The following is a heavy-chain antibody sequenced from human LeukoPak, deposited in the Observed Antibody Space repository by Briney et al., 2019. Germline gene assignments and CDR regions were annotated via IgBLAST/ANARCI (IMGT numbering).Heavy chain of an antibody. CDR2: IYHSGST. CDR1: SYSISSAYY. V-gene: IGHV4-38-2*02. CDR3: ARVSLGYYYCNMDV. Sequence: SETLSLTCTVSSYSISSAYYWGWIRQPPGKGLEWIETIYHSGSTYNNPSLKSRVTISVDTSRNQFSLKLSPVTAADTAVYYCARVSLGYYYCNMDVWGKGTTVTVSS. J-gene: IGHJ6*03. D-gene: IGHD3-3*02.